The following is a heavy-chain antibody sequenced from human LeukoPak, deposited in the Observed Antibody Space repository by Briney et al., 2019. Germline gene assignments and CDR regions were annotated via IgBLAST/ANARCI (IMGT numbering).Heavy chain of an antibody. D-gene: IGHD4-17*01. V-gene: IGHV5-51*01. CDR1: GYSFTSYW. CDR2: IYPGDSDT. CDR3: ARASGAAVTTNYFDY. J-gene: IGHJ4*02. Sequence: GESLKISGQGSGYSFTSYWIAWVRQMPGKGLEWMGIIYPGDSDTRYSTSFQGQVSISGETSIHTAYLQWNNLKASDTAMYYCARASGAAVTTNYFDYWGQGTLVSVSS.